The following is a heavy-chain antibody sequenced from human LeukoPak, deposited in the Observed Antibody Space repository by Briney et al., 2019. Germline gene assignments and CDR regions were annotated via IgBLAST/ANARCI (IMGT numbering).Heavy chain of an antibody. J-gene: IGHJ5*02. Sequence: GDSLKISCKTSGYDFSTKWIGWVRQMAGKGLGWLGIIYPSDSITTYNPPFQGHVTMSADTSLNPAYLEWRSLKASDTAMYYCARLAPDYADYWFDPWGQGTLVTVSS. CDR3: ARLAPDYADYWFDP. D-gene: IGHD4-17*01. CDR2: IYPSDSIT. CDR1: GYDFSTKW. V-gene: IGHV5-51*01.